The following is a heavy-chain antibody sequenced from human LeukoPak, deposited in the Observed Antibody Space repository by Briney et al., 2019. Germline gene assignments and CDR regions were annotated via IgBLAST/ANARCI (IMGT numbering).Heavy chain of an antibody. D-gene: IGHD6-13*01. V-gene: IGHV3-74*01. CDR3: ARDIYSKSGDDY. J-gene: IGHJ4*02. CDR2: IHSDGSST. CDR1: GFTFSTYW. Sequence: GGSLRLSCVASGFTFSTYWMHWVRQAPGKGLVWVARIHSDGSSTTYADSVKGRFTISRDNAKNTLYLQMNSLRAEDTAVYYCARDIYSKSGDDYWGQGTLVTVSS.